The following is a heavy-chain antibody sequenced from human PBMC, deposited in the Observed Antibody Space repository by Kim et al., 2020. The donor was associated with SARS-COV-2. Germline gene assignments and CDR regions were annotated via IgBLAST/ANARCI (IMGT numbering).Heavy chain of an antibody. D-gene: IGHD3-22*01. J-gene: IGHJ4*02. V-gene: IGHV3-15*01. CDR2: IKSKTDGGTT. CDR1: GFTFSNAW. CDR3: TTDPYDSSGVFDY. Sequence: GGSLRLSCAASGFTFSNAWMSWVRQAPGKGLEWVGRIKSKTDGGTTDYAAPVKGRFTISRDDSKNTLYLQMNSLKTEDTAVYYCTTDPYDSSGVFDYWGQGTLVTVSS.